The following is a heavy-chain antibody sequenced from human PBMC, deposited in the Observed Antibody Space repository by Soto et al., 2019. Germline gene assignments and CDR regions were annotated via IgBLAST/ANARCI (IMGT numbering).Heavy chain of an antibody. CDR1: GFTFTRSA. J-gene: IGHJ3*01. D-gene: IGHD4-17*01. CDR2: IVVGSGNT. Sequence: QMQLLQSGPEVKKPGTSVKVSCKASGFTFTRSAVQWVRQARGQRPEWIGWIVVGSGNTNYAQKFQERVTITRDMSTSTAYMELSSLRSEDTAVYYCAAFATTGDAFDVWGQGTMVTVSS. CDR3: AAFATTGDAFDV. V-gene: IGHV1-58*01.